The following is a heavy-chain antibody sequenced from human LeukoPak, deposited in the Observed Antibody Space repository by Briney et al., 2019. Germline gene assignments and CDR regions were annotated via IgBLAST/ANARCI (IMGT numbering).Heavy chain of an antibody. V-gene: IGHV3-21*01. J-gene: IGHJ2*01. D-gene: IGHD4-17*01. CDR2: ISSSSSYI. CDR3: ARGGHHGDYWYFDL. Sequence: GGSLRLSCAASGFTFSSYSMNWVRQAPGKGLEWVSSISSSSSYIYYADSVKGRFTISRDNAKNSLHLQMDSLRAEDTAVYYCARGGHHGDYWYFDLWGRGTLVTVSS. CDR1: GFTFSSYS.